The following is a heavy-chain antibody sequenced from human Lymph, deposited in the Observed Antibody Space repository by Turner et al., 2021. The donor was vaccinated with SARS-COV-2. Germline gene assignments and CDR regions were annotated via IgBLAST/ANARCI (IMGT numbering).Heavy chain of an antibody. CDR3: ARDVGGYLGY. Sequence: HVQLVESGGGVVPPGRSLRLSCAASGFTFSRYAIHWVRQAPGKGLEWVALISFDGSNKYYADSVKGRFTISRDNSKNTLYLQMNSLRTEDTAVYYCARDVGGYLGYWGQGTLVTVSS. D-gene: IGHD3-16*01. CDR2: ISFDGSNK. J-gene: IGHJ4*02. V-gene: IGHV3-30-3*01. CDR1: GFTFSRYA.